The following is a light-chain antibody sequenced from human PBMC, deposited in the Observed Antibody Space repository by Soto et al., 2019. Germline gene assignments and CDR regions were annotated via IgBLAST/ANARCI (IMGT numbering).Light chain of an antibody. CDR3: QKYNSAPWT. Sequence: DIQMTQSPSSLSASVGDRVIITCRASQGISNYLAWYQQKPGKVPKLLIYAASTLQSGVPSRFSGSGSGTDFTLTISSLQPEDVATYYCQKYNSAPWTFGQGTRLEIK. CDR2: AAS. V-gene: IGKV1-27*01. CDR1: QGISNY. J-gene: IGKJ5*01.